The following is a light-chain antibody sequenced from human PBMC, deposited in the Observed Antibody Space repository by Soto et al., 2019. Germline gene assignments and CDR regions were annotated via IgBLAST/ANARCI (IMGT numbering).Light chain of an antibody. Sequence: EIVMTQSPATLSVSPGERATLSCRASQSVSNNLAWYQQKPGQAPRLLIYGASTRATGISARFSGSGSGTEFTLTISSLQSEDFAVYYCQQYKTWSPLTFGGGTKVETK. V-gene: IGKV3-15*01. CDR3: QQYKTWSPLT. CDR1: QSVSNN. CDR2: GAS. J-gene: IGKJ4*01.